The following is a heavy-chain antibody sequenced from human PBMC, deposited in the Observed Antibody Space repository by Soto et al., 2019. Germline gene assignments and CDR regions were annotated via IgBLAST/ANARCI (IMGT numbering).Heavy chain of an antibody. CDR1: GFTFSDYA. CDR3: VKVGWDTMTTETKGYFQH. CDR2: ISGSDTST. Sequence: EVQLLESGGGLVQPGGSLRLSCAASGFTFSDYAMNWVRQAPGKGLEWVSTISGSDTSTYYVDSVKGRFTISGDDSKNTLYLQMNSPRAEDTAVYYCVKVGWDTMTTETKGYFQHWGQGTLVTVSS. D-gene: IGHD4-17*01. J-gene: IGHJ1*01. V-gene: IGHV3-23*01.